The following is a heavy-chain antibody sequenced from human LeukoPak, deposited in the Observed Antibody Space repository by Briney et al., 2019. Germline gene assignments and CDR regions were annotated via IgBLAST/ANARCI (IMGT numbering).Heavy chain of an antibody. CDR2: INHSGST. J-gene: IGHJ4*02. Sequence: TSETLSLTCAVYGGSFSGYYWSWIRQPPGKGLEWTGEINHSGSTNYNPSLKSRVTISVDTSKNQFSLKLSSVTAADTAVYYCARAPYCGGDCYAFFDYWGQGTLVTVSS. D-gene: IGHD2-21*02. CDR3: ARAPYCGGDCYAFFDY. CDR1: GGSFSGYY. V-gene: IGHV4-34*01.